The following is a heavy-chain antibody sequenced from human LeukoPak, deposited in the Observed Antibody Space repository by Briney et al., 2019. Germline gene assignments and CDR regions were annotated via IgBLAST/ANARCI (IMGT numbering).Heavy chain of an antibody. J-gene: IGHJ4*02. D-gene: IGHD2-2*01. CDR3: ARVPCGGNQGGDY. Sequence: SETLSLTCTVSGGSISSGGYYWSWIRQHPGKGLEWIGYIYYSGSTYYNPSLMSRVTISVDTSKNQVSLKLSSVTAADTAWYYWARVPCGGNQGGDYWGQGTLVTVSS. CDR1: GGSISSGGYY. CDR2: IYYSGST. V-gene: IGHV4-31*03.